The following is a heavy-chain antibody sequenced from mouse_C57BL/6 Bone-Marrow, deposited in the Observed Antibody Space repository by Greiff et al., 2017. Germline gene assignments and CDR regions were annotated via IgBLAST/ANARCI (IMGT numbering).Heavy chain of an antibody. D-gene: IGHD2-5*01. Sequence: QVQLQQSGAELAKPGASVKLSCKASGYTFTSYWMHWVKQRPGQGLEWIGYINPSSGYTKYNQKFKDKATFTADKSSSTAYMQLTSLTYEVSAVXYCARLYYSNLFDYWGQGTTLTVSS. CDR1: GYTFTSYW. CDR2: INPSSGYT. CDR3: ARLYYSNLFDY. V-gene: IGHV1-7*01. J-gene: IGHJ2*01.